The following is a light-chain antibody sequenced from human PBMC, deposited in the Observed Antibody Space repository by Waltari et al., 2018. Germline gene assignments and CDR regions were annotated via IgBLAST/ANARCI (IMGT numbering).Light chain of an antibody. V-gene: IGKV1-12*01. CDR2: GVS. Sequence: DIQMTQSPSSVSASVGDRVTIACRASQAINNWLVWYQQKPGKPPRLLLNGVSSLASGVPSRFSGSESGTDFTLTISSLQPEDFATYYCQQPYSLPLTFGGGTKVEI. J-gene: IGKJ4*01. CDR3: QQPYSLPLT. CDR1: QAINNW.